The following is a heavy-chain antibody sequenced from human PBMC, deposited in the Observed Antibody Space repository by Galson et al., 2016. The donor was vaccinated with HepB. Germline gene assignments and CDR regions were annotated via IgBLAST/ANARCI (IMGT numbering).Heavy chain of an antibody. CDR3: AKRPYSYGWHYGMDV. Sequence: SLRLSCAASGFTVSSNCMTWVRQAPGKGLEYVSVIYSGGTTYYADSVKGRFTISRDNSKNILYLQMKSLRDEDTAVYYCAKRPYSYGWHYGMDVWGQGTLVTVSS. CDR2: IYSGGTT. CDR1: GFTVSSNC. J-gene: IGHJ6*02. D-gene: IGHD5-18*01. V-gene: IGHV3-53*01.